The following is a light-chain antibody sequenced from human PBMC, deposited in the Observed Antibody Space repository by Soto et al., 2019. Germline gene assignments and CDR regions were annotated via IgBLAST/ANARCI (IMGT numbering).Light chain of an antibody. CDR3: QQYGSHRT. J-gene: IGKJ3*01. Sequence: IVLTQSPGTLSLSPGERATLSCRASQSVSSSYLAWDQQKPGQAPRLLIYGASSRATGIPDRFSGSGSGTDFTLTISRLEHEDVAVYCCQQYGSHRTFGPGTNVDIK. CDR1: QSVSSSY. CDR2: GAS. V-gene: IGKV3-20*01.